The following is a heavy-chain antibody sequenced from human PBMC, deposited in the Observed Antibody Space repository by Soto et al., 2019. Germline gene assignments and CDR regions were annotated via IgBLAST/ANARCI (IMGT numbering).Heavy chain of an antibody. Sequence: QITLKESGPPLVKPTQTLTLTCTFSGFSLSTSGVGVGWIRQPPGKALEWLELIYWDDDKRYSPSLKRSLTVSMDTSKILVVITMNTMDPMDTATYCRANASNSCWYADFDYWGQGTLVTVSS. CDR1: GFSLSTSGVG. CDR2: IYWDDDK. CDR3: ANASNSCWYADFDY. V-gene: IGHV2-5*02. D-gene: IGHD6-19*01. J-gene: IGHJ4*02.